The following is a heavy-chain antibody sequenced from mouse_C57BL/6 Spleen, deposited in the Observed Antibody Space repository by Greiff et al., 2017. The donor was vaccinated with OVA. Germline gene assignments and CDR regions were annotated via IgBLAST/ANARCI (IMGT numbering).Heavy chain of an antibody. CDR2: ISSGGDYI. V-gene: IGHV5-9-1*02. Sequence: EVKVVESGEGLVKPGGSLKLSCAASGFTFSSYAMSWVRQTPEKRLEWVAYISSGGDYIYYADTVKGRFTISRDNARNTQYLQMSSLKSEDTAMYYGRRDRDGYTAWFDYWGQGTLVTVSA. D-gene: IGHD2-3*01. J-gene: IGHJ3*01. CDR1: GFTFSSYA. CDR3: RRDRDGYTAWFDY.